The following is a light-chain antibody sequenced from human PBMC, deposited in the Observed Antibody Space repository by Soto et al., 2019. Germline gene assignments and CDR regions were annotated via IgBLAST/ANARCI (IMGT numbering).Light chain of an antibody. CDR3: QQYNSYPCT. CDR1: QSISSW. J-gene: IGKJ1*01. Sequence: DIQMTQSPSTLSASVGDRVTITCRASQSISSWLAWYPQKPGKAPKLLIYKASSLESGVPSRFSGSGSGTEFTLTISSLQPDDFATYYFQQYNSYPCTFGQGTKVEIK. V-gene: IGKV1-5*03. CDR2: KAS.